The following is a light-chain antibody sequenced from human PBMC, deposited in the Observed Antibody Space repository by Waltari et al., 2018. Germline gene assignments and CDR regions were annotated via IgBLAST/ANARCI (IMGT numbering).Light chain of an antibody. CDR1: SSDVASHNL. V-gene: IGLV2-23*02. CDR3: CSHAGSSTVV. CDR2: EVS. Sequence: QSALTQPPSVSGSPGQSITIPCTGTSSDVASHNLVSWYHQHPGNAPKLMIYEVSKRPSGVSNRFSGSKSGNTASLTISGLQAEDEADYYCCSHAGSSTVVFGGGTK. J-gene: IGLJ2*01.